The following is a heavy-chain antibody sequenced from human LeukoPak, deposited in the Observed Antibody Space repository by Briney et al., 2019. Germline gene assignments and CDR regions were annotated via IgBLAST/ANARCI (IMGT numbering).Heavy chain of an antibody. CDR1: GYTFTSYG. D-gene: IGHD1-26*01. J-gene: IGHJ5*02. CDR3: ARRRRIVGATGAWFDP. CDR2: ISAYNGNT. V-gene: IGHV1-18*01. Sequence: ASVKVSCKASGYTFTSYGISWVRQAPGQGLEWMGWISAYNGNTNYAQKLQGRVTMTTDTSTSTAYMELRSLRSDDTAVYYCARRRRIVGATGAWFDPWGQGTLVTVSS.